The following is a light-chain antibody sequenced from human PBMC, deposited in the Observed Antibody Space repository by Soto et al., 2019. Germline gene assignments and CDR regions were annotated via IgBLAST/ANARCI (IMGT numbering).Light chain of an antibody. Sequence: IQVTQSPSTLSASVGDTVTITCRASQSISVSLAWYQQKPGKAPKLLIYKASTLKSGVPSRFSGSGSGTEFTLTISSLQPDDFATYYCQHYNSYSEAFGQGTKVDIK. J-gene: IGKJ1*01. CDR2: KAS. V-gene: IGKV1-5*03. CDR3: QHYNSYSEA. CDR1: QSISVS.